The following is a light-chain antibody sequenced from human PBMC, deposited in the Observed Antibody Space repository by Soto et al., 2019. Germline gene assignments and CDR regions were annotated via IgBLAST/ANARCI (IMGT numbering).Light chain of an antibody. CDR3: QQFHTYPRT. CDR2: AAS. J-gene: IGKJ1*01. V-gene: IGKV1-9*01. Sequence: DIQLSQSPSFVSASVGDRVTITCRASQGISSSLAWYQQKPGKAPKLLIFAASILQSGVPSRFSGSGSGTEFTLTISSLQPEDFAIYCCQQFHTYPRTFGQGTKVDI. CDR1: QGISSS.